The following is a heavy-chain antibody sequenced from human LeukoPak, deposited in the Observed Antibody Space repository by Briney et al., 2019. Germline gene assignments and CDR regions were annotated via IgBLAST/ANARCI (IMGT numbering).Heavy chain of an antibody. J-gene: IGHJ4*02. V-gene: IGHV1-24*01. CDR2: FYPEDGET. Sequence: ASVKVSCKASGYTLNELSIHWVRQAPGKGLEWMGGFYPEDGETIYAQKFRGRLTMTEDTSTDTAYMELSSLRSDDTAVYYCTTDLDYWGQGSLVTVFS. CDR3: TTDLDY. CDR1: GYTLNELS.